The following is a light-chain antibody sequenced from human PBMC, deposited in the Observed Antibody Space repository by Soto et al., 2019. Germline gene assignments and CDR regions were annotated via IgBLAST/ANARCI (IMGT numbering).Light chain of an antibody. J-gene: IGLJ2*01. Sequence: QSVLTQPASVSGSPGQSITISCTGTSSDVGGYNYVSWYQQHPGKAPKLMIYDVSNRPSGVSNRFSGSKSGNTASLTISGLQAEDEADYYCSSYTSSSPVVFGGGTKFTVL. CDR2: DVS. CDR1: SSDVGGYNY. CDR3: SSYTSSSPVV. V-gene: IGLV2-14*01.